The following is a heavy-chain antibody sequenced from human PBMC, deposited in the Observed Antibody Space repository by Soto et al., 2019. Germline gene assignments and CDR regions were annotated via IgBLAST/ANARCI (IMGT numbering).Heavy chain of an antibody. CDR3: ARWYSSSTSRTFDY. CDR2: IYPGDSDT. D-gene: IGHD6-6*01. J-gene: IGHJ4*02. Sequence: GESLKISCKGSGYSFTSYWIGWVRQMPGKGLEWMGIIYPGDSDTRYSTSFQGQVTTSADKSISTAYLQWSSLKASDTAMYYCARWYSSSTSRTFDYWGQGTLVTVSS. CDR1: GYSFTSYW. V-gene: IGHV5-51*01.